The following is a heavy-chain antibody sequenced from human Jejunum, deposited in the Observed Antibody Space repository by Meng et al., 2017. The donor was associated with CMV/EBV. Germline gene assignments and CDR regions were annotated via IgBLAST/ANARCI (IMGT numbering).Heavy chain of an antibody. J-gene: IGHJ4*02. CDR2: IRYDGSDD. Sequence: VQLVESGAGVVQPGGSLRLSWAASGFTFSDYGMHWGRQAPGKGLEWVSFIRYDGSDDAYADSVKGRFAISRDNSKNALFLQMDSLRAEDTAMYYCAKDFLSGSLGELWDYWGQGTLVTVSS. D-gene: IGHD3-10*01. CDR1: GFTFSDYG. V-gene: IGHV3-30*02. CDR3: AKDFLSGSLGELWDY.